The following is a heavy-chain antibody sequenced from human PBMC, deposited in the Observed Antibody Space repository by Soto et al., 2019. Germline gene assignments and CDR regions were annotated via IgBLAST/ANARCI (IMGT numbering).Heavy chain of an antibody. CDR1: GGSISSGGYS. CDR3: ARSVDP. J-gene: IGHJ5*02. Sequence: QVQLQETGPGLVKPSQTLSLTCTVSGGSISSGGYSWSWIRQHPGKGLEWIGYLYDSGTTCYNPALRSRVTISVDTSKNQFSLRLTTVTAANTAVCYWARSVDPGGRGTRVTVSS. CDR2: LYDSGTT. V-gene: IGHV4-31*03.